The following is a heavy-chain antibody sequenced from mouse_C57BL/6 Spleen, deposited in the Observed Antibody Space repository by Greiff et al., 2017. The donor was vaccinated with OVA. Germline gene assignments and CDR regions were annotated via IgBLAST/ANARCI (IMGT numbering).Heavy chain of an antibody. CDR3: ARPQYDGSSYPYDDAMDY. CDR2: IDPNSGGT. J-gene: IGHJ4*01. V-gene: IGHV1-72*01. Sequence: QVQLQQPGAELVKPGASVKLSCKASGYTFTSYWMHWVKQRPGRGLEWIGRIDPNSGGTTYNAKFKRKATLTVDTPSRTASMPLSSLTSEDSAVYYCARPQYDGSSYPYDDAMDYWGQGASVTGSS. CDR1: GYTFTSYW. D-gene: IGHD1-1*01.